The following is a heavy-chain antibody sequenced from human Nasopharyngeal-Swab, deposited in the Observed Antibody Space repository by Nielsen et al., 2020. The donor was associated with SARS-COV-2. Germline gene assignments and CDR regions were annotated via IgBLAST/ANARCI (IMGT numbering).Heavy chain of an antibody. D-gene: IGHD1/OR15-1a*01. J-gene: IGHJ2*01. CDR3: ARVRRGLTNWYFDL. V-gene: IGHV4-38-2*02. CDR1: GSSISSGYY. CDR2: IYHSGST. Sequence: SETLSLTCTVPGSSISSGYYWGWIRQPPGKGLEWIGSIYHSGSTYYNPSLKSRITISVDTSKNQFSLKLSSVTAADTAVYYCARVRRGLTNWYFDLWGRGTLVTVSS.